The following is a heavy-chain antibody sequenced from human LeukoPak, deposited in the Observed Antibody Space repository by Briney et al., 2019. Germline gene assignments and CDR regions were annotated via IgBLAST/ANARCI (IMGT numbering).Heavy chain of an antibody. CDR2: IKQDGSEK. CDR3: AREPEGVIPFFDY. D-gene: IGHD2-21*01. J-gene: IGHJ4*02. V-gene: IGHV3-7*01. CDR1: GFTFSSYW. Sequence: PGGSLRLSCAASGFTFSSYWMSWVRQAPGKGLEWVANIKQDGSEKYYVDSVKGRFTISRDNAKNSLYLQMNSLRAEDTAVYYCAREPEGVIPFFDYWGQGTLVTVSS.